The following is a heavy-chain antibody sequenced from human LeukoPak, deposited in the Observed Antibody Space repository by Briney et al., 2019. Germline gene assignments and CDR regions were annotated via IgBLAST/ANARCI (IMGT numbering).Heavy chain of an antibody. CDR2: ISDSGST. D-gene: IGHD6-13*01. CDR1: GGSISSFY. Sequence: SETLSLTCTVSGGSISSFYWSWIRQPPGKGLEWIGYISDSGSTNYNPSLKSRVTISVDTSKNQFSLKLNSVTAADTAVYYCARDHSSSSEDYWGQGTLVTVSS. CDR3: ARDHSSSSEDY. V-gene: IGHV4-59*12. J-gene: IGHJ4*02.